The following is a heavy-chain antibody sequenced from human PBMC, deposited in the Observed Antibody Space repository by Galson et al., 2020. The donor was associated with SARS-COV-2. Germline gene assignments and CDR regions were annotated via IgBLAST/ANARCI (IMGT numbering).Heavy chain of an antibody. J-gene: IGHJ4*02. Sequence: SGPTLVKPTQTLTLTCTFSGFSLSTSGMCVSWIRQPPGKALEWLARIDWDDDKYYSTSLKTRLTISKDTSKNQVVLTMTNMDPVDTATYYFARMNAGRGLVGVDYWGQGTLVTVSS. CDR1: GFSLSTSGMC. V-gene: IGHV2-70*11. CDR3: ARMNAGRGLVGVDY. CDR2: IDWDDDK. D-gene: IGHD1-26*01.